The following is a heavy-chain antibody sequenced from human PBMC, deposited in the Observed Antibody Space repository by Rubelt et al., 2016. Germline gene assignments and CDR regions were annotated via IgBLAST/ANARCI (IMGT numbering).Heavy chain of an antibody. Sequence: INPNTGDTNYAQKFQGRVTMTRDTSISTAYMELSRLRSDDTALYYCARASFVAVSPAGWFDPWGQGTLVTVSS. CDR3: ARASFVAVSPAGWFDP. J-gene: IGHJ5*02. V-gene: IGHV1-2*02. CDR2: INPNTGDT. D-gene: IGHD2-21*01.